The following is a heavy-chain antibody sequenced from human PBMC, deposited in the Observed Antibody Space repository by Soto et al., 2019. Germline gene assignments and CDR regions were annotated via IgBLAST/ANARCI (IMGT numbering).Heavy chain of an antibody. CDR1: GFTFSSYA. CDR3: AKDLYPISVHGHDY. V-gene: IGHV3-23*01. Sequence: GGSLRLSCAASGFTFSSYAMNWVRQAPGKGLEWVSAISGSGGSTYYADSVKGRFTISRDNSKNTLYLQMNSLRAEDTAVYYCAKDLYPISVHGHDYWGQGTLVTVSS. CDR2: ISGSGGST. J-gene: IGHJ4*02. D-gene: IGHD3-9*01.